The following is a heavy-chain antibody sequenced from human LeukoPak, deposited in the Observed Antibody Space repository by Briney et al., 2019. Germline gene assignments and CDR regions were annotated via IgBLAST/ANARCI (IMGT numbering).Heavy chain of an antibody. V-gene: IGHV1-69*05. Sequence: GASVKVSCKTSGGSFSSFAITWVRQAPGQGLEWMGRIVPTIGTANYTQKFQDRVSITTDESTSTVYMELSSLRSDDTAVYYCTIAVAAFPLSDHWGQGTLVIVSS. J-gene: IGHJ4*02. CDR1: GGSFSSFA. CDR2: IVPTIGTA. CDR3: TIAVAAFPLSDH. D-gene: IGHD6-19*01.